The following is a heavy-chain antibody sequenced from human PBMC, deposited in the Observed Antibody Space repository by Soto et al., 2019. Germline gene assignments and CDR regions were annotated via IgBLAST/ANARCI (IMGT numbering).Heavy chain of an antibody. Sequence: QVQLVESGGGLVKPGGSLRLSCAASGFTFSDYYMSWIRQAPGKGLEWVSYISSSGSTIYYADSVKGRFIISRDNAKNSLYLQMNSLRAEDTAVYYCARDFSPLAIFGVVVDGNDYWGQGTLVTVSS. CDR1: GFTFSDYY. V-gene: IGHV3-11*01. J-gene: IGHJ4*02. CDR2: ISSSGSTI. D-gene: IGHD3-3*01. CDR3: ARDFSPLAIFGVVVDGNDY.